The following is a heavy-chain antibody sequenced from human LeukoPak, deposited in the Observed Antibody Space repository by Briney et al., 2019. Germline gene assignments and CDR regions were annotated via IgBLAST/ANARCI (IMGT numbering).Heavy chain of an antibody. CDR1: GGSFSGYY. D-gene: IGHD5-24*01. CDR3: ARRRDGFDY. CDR2: INHSGST. Sequence: SETLSLTCAVYGGSFSGYYWSWIRQPPGKGLEWIGEINHSGSTNYNPSLKGRVTISVDTSKNQFSLKLSSVTAADTAVYYCARRRDGFDYWGQGTLVTVSS. J-gene: IGHJ4*02. V-gene: IGHV4-34*01.